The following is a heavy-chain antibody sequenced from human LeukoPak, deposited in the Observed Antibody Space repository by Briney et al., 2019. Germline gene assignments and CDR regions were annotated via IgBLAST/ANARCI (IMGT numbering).Heavy chain of an antibody. Sequence: GGSLRLSCAASGFTFSSYSMNWVRQPPGKGLEWVSSISSSSSYIYYADSVKGRFTISRDNAKNSLYLQMNSLRAEDTAVYYCAREARSSGYYFDYWGQGTLVTVSS. CDR3: AREARSSGYYFDY. CDR1: GFTFSSYS. V-gene: IGHV3-21*01. D-gene: IGHD3-22*01. CDR2: ISSSSSYI. J-gene: IGHJ4*02.